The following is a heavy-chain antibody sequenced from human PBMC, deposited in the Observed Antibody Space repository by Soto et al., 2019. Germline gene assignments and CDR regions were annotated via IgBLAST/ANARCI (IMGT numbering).Heavy chain of an antibody. CDR2: IYPSDSDT. CDR3: ARGGVSTRTFDY. D-gene: IGHD3-3*01. V-gene: IGHV5-51*01. J-gene: IGHJ4*02. CDR1: GYNFACYW. Sequence: GESLKLSFKGSGYNFACYWIAWVRQMPGKGLELMGIIYPSDSDTRYRPSFQGQVTISADKSISSAYLQWSSLRASDTAMYYCARGGVSTRTFDYWGQGTPVTVSS.